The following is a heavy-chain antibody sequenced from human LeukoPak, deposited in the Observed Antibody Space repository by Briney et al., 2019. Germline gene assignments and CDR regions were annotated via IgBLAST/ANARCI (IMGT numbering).Heavy chain of an antibody. CDR1: GFTFSSYA. CDR3: AAEYSSSSLPIDY. Sequence: PGGSLRLSCAASGFTFSSYAMSWVRQAPGKGLEWVSAISGSGGSTYYADPVKGRFTISRDNSKNTLYLQMNSLRAEDTAVYYCAAEYSSSSLPIDYWGQGTLVTVSS. V-gene: IGHV3-23*01. D-gene: IGHD6-6*01. J-gene: IGHJ4*02. CDR2: ISGSGGST.